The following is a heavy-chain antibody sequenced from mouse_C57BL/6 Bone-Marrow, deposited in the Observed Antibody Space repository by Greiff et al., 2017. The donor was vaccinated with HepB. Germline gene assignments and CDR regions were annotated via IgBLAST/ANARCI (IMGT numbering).Heavy chain of an antibody. J-gene: IGHJ2*01. CDR1: GYTFTSYW. D-gene: IGHD2-12*01. CDR2: INPSNGGT. CDR3: ARFPTTAGYFDY. V-gene: IGHV1-53*01. Sequence: VQLQQSGTELVKPGASVKLSCKASGYTFTSYWMHWVKQRPGQGLEWIGNINPSNGGTNYNEKFKSKATLTVDKSSSTAYMQLSSLTSEDSAVYYCARFPTTAGYFDYWGQGTTLTVSS.